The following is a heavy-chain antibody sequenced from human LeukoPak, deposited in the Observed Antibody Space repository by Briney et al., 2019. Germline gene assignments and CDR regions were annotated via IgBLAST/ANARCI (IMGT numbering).Heavy chain of an antibody. V-gene: IGHV1-2*02. CDR2: INPNSGGT. D-gene: IGHD6-19*01. CDR3: ARDRRKWLVGDYFDY. J-gene: IGHJ4*02. Sequence: ASVKVSCKASGYTFTGYYMHWVRQAPGQGLEWMGWINPNSGGTNYAQKFQGRVTMTRDTSISTAYMELSRLRSDDTAVYYCARDRRKWLVGDYFDYWGQGTLVTVSS. CDR1: GYTFTGYY.